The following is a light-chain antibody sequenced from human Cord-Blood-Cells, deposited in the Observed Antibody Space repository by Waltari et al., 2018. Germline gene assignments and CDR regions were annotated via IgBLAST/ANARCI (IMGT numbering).Light chain of an antibody. Sequence: LTQSPGPLACWPRSRAALSSRASQSVSSSYLAWYQQKPGQAPRLLIYGASSRATGIPDRFSGSGSGTDFTLTISRLEPEDFAVYYCQQYGSSPLTFGGGTKVEIK. V-gene: IGKV3-20*01. CDR1: QSVSSSY. J-gene: IGKJ4*01. CDR3: QQYGSSPLT. CDR2: GAS.